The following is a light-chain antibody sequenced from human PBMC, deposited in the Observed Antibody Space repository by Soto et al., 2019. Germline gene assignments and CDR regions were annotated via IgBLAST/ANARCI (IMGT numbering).Light chain of an antibody. CDR3: QQYGSSPT. V-gene: IGKV3-20*01. J-gene: IGKJ2*01. Sequence: EIVLTQSPGTLSLSPGERATLSCRASQSVSSSYLAWYQQKPGQAPRLLIYGASSWATGIPDKFSGSGSGTVFTLTISRLEPEYFAVYYCQQYGSSPTFGQGTKLEIK. CDR2: GAS. CDR1: QSVSSSY.